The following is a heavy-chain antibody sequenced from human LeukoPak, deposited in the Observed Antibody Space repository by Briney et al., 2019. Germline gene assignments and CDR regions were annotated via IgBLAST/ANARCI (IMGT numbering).Heavy chain of an antibody. Sequence: SVKVSCMASVPTFTSYAINWVRQAPGQGLEWMGGFIPIFGSPTYAQKFQGRVTFTTDESTSTAYMELSNLRSDDTAVFYCAGFFYDSSGAASDIWGQGTMVTVSS. CDR3: AGFFYDSSGAASDI. CDR2: FIPIFGSP. J-gene: IGHJ3*02. D-gene: IGHD3-22*01. CDR1: VPTFTSYA. V-gene: IGHV1-69*05.